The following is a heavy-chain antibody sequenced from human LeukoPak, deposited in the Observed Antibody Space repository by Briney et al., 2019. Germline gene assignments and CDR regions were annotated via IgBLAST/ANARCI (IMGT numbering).Heavy chain of an antibody. CDR2: ITGSGGSGGST. D-gene: IGHD1-26*01. CDR3: AKFVGATSVTDDALDI. V-gene: IGHV3-23*01. Sequence: GGSLRLXCAASGFTFTSYAMSWVRQAPGKGLEWVSTITGSGGSGGSTYYADAVRGRFTISRDNSNNTLYLQMDSLRAEDTAVYYCAKFVGATSVTDDALDIWGQGTMVTVSS. CDR1: GFTFTSYA. J-gene: IGHJ3*02.